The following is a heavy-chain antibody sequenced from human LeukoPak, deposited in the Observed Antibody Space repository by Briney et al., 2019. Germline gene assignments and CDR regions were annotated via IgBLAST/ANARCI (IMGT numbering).Heavy chain of an antibody. J-gene: IGHJ4*02. Sequence: GRPLRLSCAVSGFSFSHYSMHWVRQAPGKGLEWVAVMSYDGVNTYYAASVRGRFTISRDDSENTVYLQVNSLRLEDTAMYYCARGPLPAAIGWILDYFDYWGQGTLVTVSS. CDR2: MSYDGVNT. V-gene: IGHV3-30-3*01. CDR3: ARGPLPAAIGWILDYFDY. D-gene: IGHD2-2*02. CDR1: GFSFSHYS.